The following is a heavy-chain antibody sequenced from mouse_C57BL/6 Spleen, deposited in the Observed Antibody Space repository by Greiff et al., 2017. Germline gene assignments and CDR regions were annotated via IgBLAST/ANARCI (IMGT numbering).Heavy chain of an antibody. Sequence: VQLQQPGAELVRPGSSVKLSCKASGYTFTSYWTDWVKQRPGQGLEWIGNIYPSDSETHYNQKFKDKATLTVDKSSSTAYMQLSSLTSEDSAVYYCARAAQAFAYWGQGTLVTVSA. D-gene: IGHD3-2*02. CDR1: GYTFTSYW. CDR2: IYPSDSET. V-gene: IGHV1-61*01. CDR3: ARAAQAFAY. J-gene: IGHJ3*01.